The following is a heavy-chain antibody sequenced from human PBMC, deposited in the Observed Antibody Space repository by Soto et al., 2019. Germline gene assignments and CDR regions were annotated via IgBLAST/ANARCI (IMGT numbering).Heavy chain of an antibody. Sequence: ASVKVSCEASGYTFTGYYMHWVRQAPGQGLEWMGWINPNSGGTNYALKFQGWVTMTRDTSISTAYMELSRLRSDDTAVYYCARGLLTSGPHGYGMDVWGQGTTVTVSS. D-gene: IGHD2-15*01. CDR1: GYTFTGYY. CDR3: ARGLLTSGPHGYGMDV. CDR2: INPNSGGT. V-gene: IGHV1-2*04. J-gene: IGHJ6*02.